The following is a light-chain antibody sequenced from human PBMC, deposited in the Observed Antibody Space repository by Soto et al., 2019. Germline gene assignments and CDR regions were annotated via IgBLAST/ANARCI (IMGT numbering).Light chain of an antibody. CDR3: QHYDNWPPYT. J-gene: IGKJ2*01. Sequence: ELVMTQSPDTLPVSPGERATLSCRASQSVGSSLAWYQQKPGQPPRLLIYGASTRATGVPARFSGSGSGTEFTLTITSLQSEDFAVYYCQHYDNWPPYTVGQGNKLEIK. V-gene: IGKV3-15*01. CDR2: GAS. CDR1: QSVGSS.